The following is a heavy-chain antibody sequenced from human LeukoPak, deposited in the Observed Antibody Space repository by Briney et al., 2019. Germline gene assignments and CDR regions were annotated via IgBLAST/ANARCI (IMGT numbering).Heavy chain of an antibody. V-gene: IGHV4-39*07. CDR1: GGSFSSSSYY. CDR3: ARGEDYYDSSGPDY. Sequence: NPSETLSLTCTVSGGSFSSSSYYWGWIRQPPGKGLEWIGSIYYSGSTYYNPSLKSRVTISVDTSKNQFSLKLSSVTAADTAVYYCARGEDYYDSSGPDYWGQGTLVTVSS. J-gene: IGHJ4*02. CDR2: IYYSGST. D-gene: IGHD3-22*01.